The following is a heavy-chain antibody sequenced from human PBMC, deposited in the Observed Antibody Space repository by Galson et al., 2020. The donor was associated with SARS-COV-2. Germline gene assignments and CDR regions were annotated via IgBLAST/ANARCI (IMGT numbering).Heavy chain of an antibody. D-gene: IGHD3-10*01. V-gene: IGHV1-58*01. CDR2: IVVGSGNT. J-gene: IGHJ6*02. CDR1: GFTFTSSA. Sequence: KISCKASGFTFTSSAVQWVRQARGQRLEWIGWIVVGSGNTNYAQKFQERVTITRDMSTSTAYMELSSLRSEDTAVYYCAAFRRITMVRGAFYGMDVWGQGTTVTVSS. CDR3: AAFRRITMVRGAFYGMDV.